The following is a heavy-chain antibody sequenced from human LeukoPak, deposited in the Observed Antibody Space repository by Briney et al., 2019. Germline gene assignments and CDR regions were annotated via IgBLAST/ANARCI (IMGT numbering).Heavy chain of an antibody. CDR1: GFTFTNFP. D-gene: IGHD6-25*01. CDR3: AADRGSDDAFDI. J-gene: IGHJ3*02. Sequence: GASVKVSRKASGFTFTNFPMQWVRQARGQRLEWIGWIVVGSGNTNYAQKFQERVTITRDMSTSTAYMELSSLRSEDTAVYYCAADRGSDDAFDIWGQGTVVTVSS. CDR2: IVVGSGNT. V-gene: IGHV1-58*02.